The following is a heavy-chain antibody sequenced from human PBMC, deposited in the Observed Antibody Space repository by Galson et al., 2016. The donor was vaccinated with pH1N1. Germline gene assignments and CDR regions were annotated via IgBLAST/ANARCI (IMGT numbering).Heavy chain of an antibody. CDR2: TIHVFGAP. CDR1: GGTFTFYA. V-gene: IGHV1-69*05. J-gene: IGHJ4*02. D-gene: IGHD3-22*01. Sequence: SVKVSCKASGGTFTFYAFTWVRHAPGQGLEWMGGTIHVFGAPTYAQKIQRRVNTTTDDSTRTAYMELRSLGCEATAVYYGTTRRGKDYSDRGGYLAYWGQGTLVTVSS. CDR3: TTRRGKDYSDRGGYLAY.